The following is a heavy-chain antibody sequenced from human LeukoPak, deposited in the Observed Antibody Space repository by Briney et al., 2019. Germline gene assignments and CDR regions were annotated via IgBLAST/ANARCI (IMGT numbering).Heavy chain of an antibody. J-gene: IGHJ4*02. CDR3: ARDPAGAGIYYDY. V-gene: IGHV3-48*01. CDR2: ISSGSGTI. D-gene: IGHD6-19*01. Sequence: GGSLRLSCVASGFTFSTYSMNWVRQAPGKGLEWISYISSGSGTIHYADSVKGRFTISRDNDKNSLYLQMNSLRAEDTAVYYCARDPAGAGIYYDYWGQGTLVTVSS. CDR1: GFTFSTYS.